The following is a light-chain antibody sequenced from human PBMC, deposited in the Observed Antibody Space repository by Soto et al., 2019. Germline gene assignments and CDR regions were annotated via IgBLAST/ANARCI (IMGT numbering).Light chain of an antibody. V-gene: IGKV1-5*03. CDR3: QQYNGLPPWT. Sequence: DLLMTQSPATLSASVGDRVTLTCRASQNIDIWLAWYQQKPGKAPKLLIYNASTLATGVPSRFSGNGSGTDFTLTISSLQTDDSATYYCQQYNGLPPWTFGQGTKVEIK. CDR1: QNIDIW. CDR2: NAS. J-gene: IGKJ1*01.